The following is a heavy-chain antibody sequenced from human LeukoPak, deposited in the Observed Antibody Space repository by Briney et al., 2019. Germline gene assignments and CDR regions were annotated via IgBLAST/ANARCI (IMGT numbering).Heavy chain of an antibody. Sequence: SETLSLTCTVSGGSISSYYWSWIRQPPGKGLEWIGYIYYSGSTNYNPSLKSRVTISVDKSKNQFSLKLSSVTAADTAVYYCARVGYSYGNAFDIWGQGTMVTVSS. CDR2: IYYSGST. J-gene: IGHJ3*02. CDR3: ARVGYSYGNAFDI. D-gene: IGHD5-18*01. V-gene: IGHV4-59*12. CDR1: GGSISSYY.